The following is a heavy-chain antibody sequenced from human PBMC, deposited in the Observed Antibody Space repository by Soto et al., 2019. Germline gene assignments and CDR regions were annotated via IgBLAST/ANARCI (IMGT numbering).Heavy chain of an antibody. CDR2: IIPIFGTA. V-gene: IGHV1-69*13. J-gene: IGHJ4*02. D-gene: IGHD3-22*01. CDR1: GGTFSSYA. CDR3: NQEGGSSGYSFPSMGY. Sequence: SVKVSCKASGGTFSSYAISWVRQAPGQGLEWMGGIIPIFGTANYAQKFQGRVTITADESTSTAYMELSSLRSEDTAVYYCNQEGGSSGYSFPSMGYWGQGXLVTVSS.